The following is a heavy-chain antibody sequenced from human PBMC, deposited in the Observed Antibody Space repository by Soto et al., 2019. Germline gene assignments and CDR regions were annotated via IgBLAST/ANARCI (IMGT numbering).Heavy chain of an antibody. J-gene: IGHJ6*02. V-gene: IGHV4-34*01. CDR2: INHSGST. CDR1: GGSFSGYY. CDR3: ARGRLGASGYGYYYYGMDV. D-gene: IGHD1-26*01. Sequence: SETLSLTCAVYGGSFSGYYWSWIRQPPGKGLEWIGEINHSGSTNYNPSLKGRVTISVNTSKNQFSLKLSSVTAADTAVYYCARGRLGASGYGYYYYGMDVWGQGTTVTVSS.